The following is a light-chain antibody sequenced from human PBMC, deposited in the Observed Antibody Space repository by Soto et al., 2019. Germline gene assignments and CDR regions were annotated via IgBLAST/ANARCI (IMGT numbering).Light chain of an antibody. V-gene: IGKV3-11*01. J-gene: IGKJ2*01. CDR2: DAS. CDR1: QSVSSY. Sequence: EIVXTXXPXTXSLSPGERATLSCRASQSVSSYLAWYQQKPGQAPRLLIYDASNRATGIPARFSGSGSGTDFPLTISSLEPEDFAVYYCQQRSNWPPYTFGQGTKLEIK. CDR3: QQRSNWPPYT.